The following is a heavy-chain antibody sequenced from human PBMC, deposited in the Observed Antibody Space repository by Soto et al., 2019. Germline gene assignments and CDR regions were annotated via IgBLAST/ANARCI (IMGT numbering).Heavy chain of an antibody. CDR1: GFTFSSYA. CDR3: ARDLNIVVVVAELAFDY. D-gene: IGHD2-15*01. CDR2: ISYDGSNK. Sequence: QVQLVESGGGVVQPGRSLRLSCAASGFTFSSYAMHWVRQAPGKGLEWVAVISYDGSNKYYADSVKGRFTISRDNSKNTMYLQMNSLRAEDTAVYYCARDLNIVVVVAELAFDYWGQGTLVTVSS. J-gene: IGHJ4*02. V-gene: IGHV3-30-3*01.